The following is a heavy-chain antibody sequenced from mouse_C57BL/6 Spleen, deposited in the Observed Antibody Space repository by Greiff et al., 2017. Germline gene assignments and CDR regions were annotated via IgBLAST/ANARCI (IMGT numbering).Heavy chain of an antibody. CDR1: GYTFTSYW. CDR3: AIYRSTMDSFAY. J-gene: IGHJ3*01. V-gene: IGHV1-74*01. CDR2: IHPSASDT. D-gene: IGHD2-1*01. Sequence: QVQLQQPGAELVKPGASVKVSCKASGYTFTSYWMHWVKQRPGQGLEWIGRIHPSASDTNYNQKFKGKATLTVDKSSSPPSMQLSSLTSEDSAVYYCAIYRSTMDSFAYWGQGTLVTVSA.